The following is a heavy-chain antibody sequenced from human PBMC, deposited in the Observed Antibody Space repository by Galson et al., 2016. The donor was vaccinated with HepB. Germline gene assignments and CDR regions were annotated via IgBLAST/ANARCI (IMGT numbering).Heavy chain of an antibody. J-gene: IGHJ4*02. CDR1: GFFFSDYY. V-gene: IGHV3-11*01. D-gene: IGHD6-13*01. CDR3: ARDYSSRWFYFDY. Sequence: SLRLSCAASGFFFSDYYMTWIRQAPGKGLEWVSYIGSGGSTIYYADSVKGRFTVSRDNAKNSLFLQMNSLRAEDTAVYYCARDYSSRWFYFDYWGQGTLVTVPS. CDR2: IGSGGSTI.